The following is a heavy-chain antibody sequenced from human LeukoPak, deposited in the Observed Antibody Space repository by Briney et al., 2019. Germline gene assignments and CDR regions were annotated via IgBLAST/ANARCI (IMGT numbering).Heavy chain of an antibody. D-gene: IGHD1-1*01. V-gene: IGHV1-69*06. J-gene: IGHJ5*02. CDR2: IIPIFGTA. CDR1: GGTFSSYA. Sequence: SVKVSCKASGGTFSSYAISWVRQAPGQGLEWMGGIIPIFGTANYAQKFQGRVTITADKSTSTAYMELSSPRSEDTAVYYCARGGTTGTTKSRFDPWGQGTPVTVSS. CDR3: ARGGTTGTTKSRFDP.